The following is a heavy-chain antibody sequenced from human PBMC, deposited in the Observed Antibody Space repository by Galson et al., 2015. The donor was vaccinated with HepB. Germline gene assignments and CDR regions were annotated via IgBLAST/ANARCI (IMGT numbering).Heavy chain of an antibody. J-gene: IGHJ4*02. CDR1: GFTFSSYW. Sequence: SLRLSCAASGFTFSSYWMSWVRQAPGKGLEWVANIKQDGSEKYYVDSVKGRFTISRDNAKNSLYLQMNSLRAEDTAVYYCARVDCSSTSGYWGTFDYWGQGTLVTVSS. CDR3: ARVDCSSTSGYWGTFDY. CDR2: IKQDGSEK. V-gene: IGHV3-7*01. D-gene: IGHD2-2*01.